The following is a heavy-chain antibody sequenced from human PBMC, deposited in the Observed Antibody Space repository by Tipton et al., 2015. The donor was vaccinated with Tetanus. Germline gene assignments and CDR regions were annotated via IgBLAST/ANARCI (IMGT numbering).Heavy chain of an antibody. CDR2: IYYSGST. J-gene: IGHJ4*02. CDR1: GGSISSYY. Sequence: TLSLTCTVSGGSISSYYWSWIRQPPGKGLEWIGYIYYSGSTNYNPSLKSRVTISEDTSKNQFSLKLSSVTAADTAVYYCAAADYYDYVWGSYRFDYWGQGTLVTVSS. CDR3: AAADYYDYVWGSYRFDY. V-gene: IGHV4-59*08. D-gene: IGHD3-16*02.